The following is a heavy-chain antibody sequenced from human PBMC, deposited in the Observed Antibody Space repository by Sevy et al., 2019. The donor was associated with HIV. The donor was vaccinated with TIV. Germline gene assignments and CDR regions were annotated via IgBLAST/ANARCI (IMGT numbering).Heavy chain of an antibody. CDR2: INQDGSEE. Sequence: GGSLRLSCAASGFIFSTYWMSWVRQAPGKGLEWVANINQDGSEEYYVDSVKGGFIISCDNAKKSLYLQMNSLRGEDTAVYYCARDRAAAHFDIWGQGTMVTVSS. V-gene: IGHV3-7*01. CDR1: GFIFSTYW. CDR3: ARDRAAAHFDI. J-gene: IGHJ3*02. D-gene: IGHD6-25*01.